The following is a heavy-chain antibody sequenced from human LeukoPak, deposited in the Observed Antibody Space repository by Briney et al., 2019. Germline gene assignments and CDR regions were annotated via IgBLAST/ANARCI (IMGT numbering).Heavy chain of an antibody. Sequence: LETLSLTCTVSGGSVSRYYWSWIRQPPGKGLEWIGYMFYGGTTNYNPSLKSRVTLSVDTSKNQFSLKLSSVTAADTAVYYCARTRIYDSGGKFDPWGQGILVTVSS. V-gene: IGHV4-59*08. CDR1: GGSVSRYY. J-gene: IGHJ5*02. CDR2: MFYGGTT. CDR3: ARTRIYDSGGKFDP. D-gene: IGHD3-22*01.